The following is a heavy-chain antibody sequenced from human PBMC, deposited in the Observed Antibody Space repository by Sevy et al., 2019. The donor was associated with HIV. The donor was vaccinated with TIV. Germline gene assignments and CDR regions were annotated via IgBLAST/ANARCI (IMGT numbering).Heavy chain of an antibody. CDR1: GFTFSTYG. J-gene: IGHJ6*02. Sequence: GGSLRLSCAASGFTFSTYGMHWVRQAPGKGLEWVAVISYDGSNKYYADSVKGRFTISRDNSKNTLYVQVNSVRAEDRAVYYCAKEGNSGSSASAPYGMDVWGQGTTVTVSS. D-gene: IGHD2-2*01. V-gene: IGHV3-30*18. CDR2: ISYDGSNK. CDR3: AKEGNSGSSASAPYGMDV.